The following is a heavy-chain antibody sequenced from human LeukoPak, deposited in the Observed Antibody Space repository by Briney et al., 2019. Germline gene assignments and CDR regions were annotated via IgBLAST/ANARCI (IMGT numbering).Heavy chain of an antibody. D-gene: IGHD6-13*01. CDR3: AKVGPWYSSSWYGDY. CDR2: IKQDGSEK. CDR1: GFTFSSYW. J-gene: IGHJ4*02. V-gene: IGHV3-7*01. Sequence: GGSLRLSCAASGFTFSSYWMSWVRQAPGKGLEWVANIKQDGSEKYYVDSVKGRFTISRDNAKNSLYLQMNSLRAEDTAVYYCAKVGPWYSSSWYGDYWGQGTLVTVSS.